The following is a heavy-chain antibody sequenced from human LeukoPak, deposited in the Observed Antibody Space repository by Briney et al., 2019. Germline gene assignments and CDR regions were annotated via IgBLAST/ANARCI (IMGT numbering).Heavy chain of an antibody. J-gene: IGHJ4*02. CDR2: ISGSGGTT. D-gene: IGHD2-15*01. CDR3: AKDFSYCSGGRSRRCAFDY. CDR1: GITFSTYA. Sequence: GGSLRLSCAASGITFSTYAMGWVRQAPGKGLEWVSIISGSGGTTHYADPVKGRFTISRVNSKNTLYLQMNSLRAEDTAVYYCAKDFSYCSGGRSRRCAFDYWGQGTLVTVSS. V-gene: IGHV3-23*01.